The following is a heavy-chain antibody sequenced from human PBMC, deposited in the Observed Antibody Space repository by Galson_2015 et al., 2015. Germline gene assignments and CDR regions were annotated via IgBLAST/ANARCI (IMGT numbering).Heavy chain of an antibody. V-gene: IGHV1-58*01. CDR3: AAGLPVYCSSTSCYGGDPFDY. Sequence: SVKVSCKASGFTFTSSAVQWVRQARGQRLEWIGWIVVGSGNTNYAQKFQERVTITRDMSTSTAYMELSSLRSEDTAVYYCAAGLPVYCSSTSCYGGDPFDYWGQGTLVTVSS. CDR2: IVVGSGNT. CDR1: GFTFTSSA. D-gene: IGHD2-2*01. J-gene: IGHJ4*02.